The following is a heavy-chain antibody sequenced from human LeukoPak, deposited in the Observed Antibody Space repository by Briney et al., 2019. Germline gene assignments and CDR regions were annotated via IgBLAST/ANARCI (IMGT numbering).Heavy chain of an antibody. CDR1: GFTFSSYS. V-gene: IGHV3-21*01. D-gene: IGHD2-21*02. CDR2: ISSSSSYI. CDR3: ASSPRGVVTARTFDY. Sequence: PGGSLRLSCAASGFTFSSYSMNWVRQAPGKGLEWVSSISSSSSYIYYADSVKGRFTISRDNAKNSLYLQMNSLRAEDTAVYYCASSPRGVVTARTFDYWGQGTLVTVSS. J-gene: IGHJ4*02.